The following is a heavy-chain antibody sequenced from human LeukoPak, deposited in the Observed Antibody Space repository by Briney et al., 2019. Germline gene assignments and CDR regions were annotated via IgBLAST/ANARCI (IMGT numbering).Heavy chain of an antibody. Sequence: PSGTLSLTCAVSGGSISSSNWWSWVRQPPGKGLEWIGEIYHSGGTNYNPSLKSRVTISVDKSKNQFSLKLSSVTAADTAVYYCARPSESRIQRSRAFDIWGQGTMVTVSS. D-gene: IGHD5-18*01. CDR2: IYHSGGT. CDR3: ARPSESRIQRSRAFDI. J-gene: IGHJ3*02. V-gene: IGHV4-4*02. CDR1: GGSISSSNW.